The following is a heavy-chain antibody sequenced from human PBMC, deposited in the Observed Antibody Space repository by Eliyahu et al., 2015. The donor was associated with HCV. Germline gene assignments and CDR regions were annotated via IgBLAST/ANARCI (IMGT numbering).Heavy chain of an antibody. CDR3: VRDGHMLVTSKGHFVN. V-gene: IGHV3-30*03. CDR2: MSYDGXNK. Sequence: QVRLVESGGAVVQPGRSLXLSCLASGFXFTXHAMHWVRQAPGKGLEWVAVMSYDGXNKFYADSVRGRFTLSRDNSKNTLYLQMNSLRFEDTAVYFCVRDGHMLVTSKGHFVNWGQGSLVTVSS. J-gene: IGHJ4*02. CDR1: GFXFTXHA. D-gene: IGHD2-21*02.